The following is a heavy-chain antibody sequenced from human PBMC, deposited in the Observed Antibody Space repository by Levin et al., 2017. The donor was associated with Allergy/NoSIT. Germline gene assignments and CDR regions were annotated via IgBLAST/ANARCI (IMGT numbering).Heavy chain of an antibody. CDR1: GGTFSSYA. J-gene: IGHJ5*02. V-gene: IGHV1-69*06. CDR2: IIPIFGTA. Sequence: SVKVSCKASGGTFSSYAISWVRQAPGQGLEWMGGIIPIFGTANYAQKFQGRVTITADKSTSTAYMELSSLRSEDTAVYYCAIRWRDILTGYYWFDPWGQGTLVTVSS. CDR3: AIRWRDILTGYYWFDP. D-gene: IGHD3-9*01.